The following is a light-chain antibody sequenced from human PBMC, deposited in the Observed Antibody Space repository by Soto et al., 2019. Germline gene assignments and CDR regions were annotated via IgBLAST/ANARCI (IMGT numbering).Light chain of an antibody. V-gene: IGKV3-15*01. Sequence: EIVMTQSPATLSVSPGERATLSCRASQSVSSNLAWYQQKPGQAPRLLIYGASTRATGIPARFSGSGSGTEFPLTISSLQSVDFALYYCQHYNNWPRTFGQGTKVYSK. CDR3: QHYNNWPRT. CDR1: QSVSSN. CDR2: GAS. J-gene: IGKJ1*01.